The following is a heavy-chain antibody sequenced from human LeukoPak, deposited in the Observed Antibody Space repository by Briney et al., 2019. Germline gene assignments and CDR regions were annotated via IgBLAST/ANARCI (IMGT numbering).Heavy chain of an antibody. D-gene: IGHD3-10*01. CDR2: IKSKTDGGTT. J-gene: IGHJ4*02. CDR1: GFPFSGNA. V-gene: IGHV3-15*01. CDR3: TTDPIIDGIWFGEFHNDY. Sequence: PGGSLRLSCAASGFPFSGNAMSWVRQAPGEGLEWVGRIKSKTDGGTTDYAAPVKGRFTISRDDSKNTLYLQMNSLKTEDTAVYYCTTDPIIDGIWFGEFHNDYWGQGTLVTVSS.